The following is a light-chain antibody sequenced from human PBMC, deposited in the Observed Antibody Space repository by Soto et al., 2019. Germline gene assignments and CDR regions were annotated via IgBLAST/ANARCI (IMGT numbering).Light chain of an antibody. J-gene: IGKJ5*01. CDR2: GAS. CDR3: QQYENSPIT. CDR1: ESLNSGF. Sequence: DIGLTQSPGILSSSPGERATLSCRTSESLNSGFLAWYQQKRGQAPRLLIYGASSRATGIPDRFSGSGSETDFTLTISRLEPEDFALYYCQQYENSPITFGLGTRLEIK. V-gene: IGKV3-20*01.